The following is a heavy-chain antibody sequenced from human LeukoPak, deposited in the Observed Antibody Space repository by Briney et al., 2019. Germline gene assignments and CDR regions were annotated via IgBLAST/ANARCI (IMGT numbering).Heavy chain of an antibody. CDR2: IYYSGST. J-gene: IGHJ5*02. CDR3: AVREDYGDYFGFDP. V-gene: IGHV4-39*01. Sequence: ASETLSLTCTVSGGSISSSSYYWGWIRQPPGKGLEWIGSIYYSGSTYYNPSLKSRVTISVDTSKNQFSLKLSSVTAADTAVYYCAVREDYGDYFGFDPWGQGTLVTVSS. D-gene: IGHD4-17*01. CDR1: GGSISSSSYY.